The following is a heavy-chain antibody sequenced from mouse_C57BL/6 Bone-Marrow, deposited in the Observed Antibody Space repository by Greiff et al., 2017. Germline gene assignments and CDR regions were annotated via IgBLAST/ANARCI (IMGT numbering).Heavy chain of an antibody. CDR1: GFTFSSYG. V-gene: IGHV5-6*01. CDR2: ISSGGSYP. J-gene: IGHJ3*01. CDR3: ARFAY. Sequence: EVQRVESGGDLVKPGGSLKLSCAASGFTFSSYGMSWVRQTPDKRLEWVATISSGGSYPYYPDSVKGRFTISRDNAKNTLYLQMSSLKSEDTAMYYCARFAYWGQGTLVTVSA.